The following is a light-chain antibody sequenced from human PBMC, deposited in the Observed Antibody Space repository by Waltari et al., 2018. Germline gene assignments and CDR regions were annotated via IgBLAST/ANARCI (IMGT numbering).Light chain of an antibody. CDR1: QSVSRS. Sequence: EIVLTQSPGTLSLSPGERATLSCRPSQSVSRSLAWYQQKPGQASRLLIFDASSRATGIPDRFSGSGSGTDFSLTISRLEPEDFAVYYCQKYVSLPATFGQGTKVEI. V-gene: IGKV3-20*01. CDR3: QKYVSLPAT. J-gene: IGKJ1*01. CDR2: DAS.